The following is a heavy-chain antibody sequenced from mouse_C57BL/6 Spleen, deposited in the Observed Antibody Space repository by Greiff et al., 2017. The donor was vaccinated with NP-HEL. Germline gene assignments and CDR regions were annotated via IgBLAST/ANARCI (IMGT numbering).Heavy chain of an antibody. CDR2: INYDGSST. Sequence: EVQRVESEGGLVQPGSSMKLSCTASGFTFSDYYMAWVRQVPEKGLEWVANINYDGSSTYYLDSLKSRFIISRDNAKNILYLQMSSLKSEDTATYYCARVFYGSFDYWGQGTTLTVSS. CDR3: ARVFYGSFDY. V-gene: IGHV5-16*01. D-gene: IGHD2-2*01. J-gene: IGHJ2*01. CDR1: GFTFSDYY.